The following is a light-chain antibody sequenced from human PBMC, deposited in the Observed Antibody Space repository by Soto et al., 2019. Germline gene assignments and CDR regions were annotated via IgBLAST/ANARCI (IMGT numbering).Light chain of an antibody. CDR3: QSYDNSLSVLYV. V-gene: IGLV1-40*01. Sequence: QPVLTQPPSVSGAPGQRVTISCTGSSSNIGAGYDVHWYQQLPGTAPKLLIYGNSNRPSGLPDRFSGSKSGTSASLAITGLQADDEADYYCQSYDNSLSVLYVFGTGTKLTVL. J-gene: IGLJ1*01. CDR2: GNS. CDR1: SSNIGAGYD.